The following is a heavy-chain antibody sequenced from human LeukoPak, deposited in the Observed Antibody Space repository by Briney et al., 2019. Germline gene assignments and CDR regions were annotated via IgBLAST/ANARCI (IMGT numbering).Heavy chain of an antibody. CDR3: AKWGDYDVLTGYYVSDY. J-gene: IGHJ4*02. D-gene: IGHD3-9*01. Sequence: GASLRLSCAASGFTFSNYAMSWVRQAPGKGLEWVSAITGSGGNTYYADSVKGRFTISRDNSKNTVFLQMNILRAEDTAVYYCAKWGDYDVLTGYYVSDYWGQGTLVIVSS. CDR2: ITGSGGNT. CDR1: GFTFSNYA. V-gene: IGHV3-23*01.